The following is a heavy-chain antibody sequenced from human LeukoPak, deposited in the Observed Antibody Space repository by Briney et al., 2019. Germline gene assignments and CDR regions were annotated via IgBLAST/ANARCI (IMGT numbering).Heavy chain of an antibody. V-gene: IGHV4-39*07. CDR3: ARERRDGYRRFDY. D-gene: IGHD5-24*01. CDR1: GGLIRSSSYY. Sequence: SETLSLTCTVSGGLIRSSSYYWGWIRQPPGKGLEWIGNIYYSGSTYYSPSLKSRVTISVDTSKNHLSLKLSSMTAADTAVYFCARERRDGYRRFDYWGQGTLVTVSS. J-gene: IGHJ4*02. CDR2: IYYSGST.